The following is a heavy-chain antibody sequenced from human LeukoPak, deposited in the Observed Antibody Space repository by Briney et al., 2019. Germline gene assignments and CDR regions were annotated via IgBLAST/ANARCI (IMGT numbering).Heavy chain of an antibody. Sequence: SETLSLTCTVSGGSISSYYWSWIQQPPGKGLEWIGYIYYSGSTNYNPSLKSRVTISVDTSKNQFSLKLRSVTAADTAVYYCARSPGEWLPWNWGQGTLVTVSS. V-gene: IGHV4-59*01. CDR3: ARSPGEWLPWN. CDR1: GGSISSYY. CDR2: IYYSGST. D-gene: IGHD5-12*01. J-gene: IGHJ4*02.